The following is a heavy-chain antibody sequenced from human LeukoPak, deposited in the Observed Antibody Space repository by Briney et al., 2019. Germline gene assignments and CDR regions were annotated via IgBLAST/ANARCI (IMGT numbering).Heavy chain of an antibody. CDR1: GFTFDDYG. CDR3: ARVNYDSSGYLPSDY. CDR2: LNWNGAST. V-gene: IGHV3-20*04. Sequence: PGGSLRLSCAASGFTFDDYGLSWVRQVPGKGLEWVSGLNWNGASTGYADSVKGRFTISRDNSKSTLYLQMNSLRAEDTAVYYCARVNYDSSGYLPSDYWGQGTLVTVSS. J-gene: IGHJ4*02. D-gene: IGHD3-22*01.